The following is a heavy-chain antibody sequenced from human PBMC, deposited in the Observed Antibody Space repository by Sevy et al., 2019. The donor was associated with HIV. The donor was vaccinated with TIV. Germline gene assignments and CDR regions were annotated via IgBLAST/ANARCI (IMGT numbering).Heavy chain of an antibody. Sequence: GGSLRLSCAASGFTFDDYAMHWVRQAPGKGLEWVSGISWKSGSIDYADSVKGRFTISRDNAKNSLYLQMNSLRAEDTALYYCAKDFRYCTNGVCYTDYCDGMDIWGQGTTVTVSS. CDR1: GFTFDDYA. CDR2: ISWKSGSI. J-gene: IGHJ6*01. CDR3: AKDFRYCTNGVCYTDYCDGMDI. D-gene: IGHD2-8*01. V-gene: IGHV3-9*01.